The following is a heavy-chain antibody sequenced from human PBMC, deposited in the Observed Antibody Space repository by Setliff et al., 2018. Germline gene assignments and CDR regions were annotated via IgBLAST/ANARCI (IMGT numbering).Heavy chain of an antibody. CDR3: ARDYWGSLDY. CDR1: GGFIRDYY. J-gene: IGHJ4*02. Sequence: NPSETLSLTCTVSGGFIRDYYWNWIRQSPGKGLEWIGYIYYRGTTNYNSSLKSRVTISIDMSKNQFSLKLTSVTVADTAVYYCARDYWGSLDYWGQGILVTVSS. D-gene: IGHD7-27*01. V-gene: IGHV4-59*12. CDR2: IYYRGTT.